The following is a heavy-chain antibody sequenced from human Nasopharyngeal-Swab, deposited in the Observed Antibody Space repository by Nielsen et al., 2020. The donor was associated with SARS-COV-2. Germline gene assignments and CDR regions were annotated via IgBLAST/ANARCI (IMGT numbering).Heavy chain of an antibody. V-gene: IGHV4-59*01. CDR3: ARVRGGIAVAGTRDAFDI. CDR1: GGSISSYY. CDR2: IYYSGST. J-gene: IGHJ3*02. Sequence: SETLSLTCTVSGGSISSYYWSWIRQPPGKGLEWIGYIYYSGSTNYNPSLKSRVTISADTSKNQFSLKLSSVTAADTAVYYCARVRGGIAVAGTRDAFDIWGQGTMVTVSS. D-gene: IGHD6-19*01.